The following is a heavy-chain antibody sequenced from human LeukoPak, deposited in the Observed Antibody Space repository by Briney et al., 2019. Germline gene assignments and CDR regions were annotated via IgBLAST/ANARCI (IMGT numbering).Heavy chain of an antibody. D-gene: IGHD3-22*01. CDR3: AKDSPYYHGSSGYLYYFDH. Sequence: HPGGSLRLSCAASGFTFSSYAMSWVRQAPGKGLEWVSAIVGSGGTTYYADSVKGRFTISRDNSKNTLYLQMNSLRAEDTAVYYCAKDSPYYHGSSGYLYYFDHWGQGTLVTVSS. J-gene: IGHJ4*02. CDR2: IVGSGGTT. V-gene: IGHV3-23*01. CDR1: GFTFSSYA.